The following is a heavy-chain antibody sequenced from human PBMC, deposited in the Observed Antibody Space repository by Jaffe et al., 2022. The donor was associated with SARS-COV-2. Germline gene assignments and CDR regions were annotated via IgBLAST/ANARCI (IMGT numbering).Heavy chain of an antibody. J-gene: IGHJ6*02. CDR3: ASGRFGEGCMDV. CDR1: GGSISSYY. Sequence: QVQLQESGPGLVKPSETLSLTCTVSGGSISSYYWSWIRQPPGKGLEWIGYIYYSGSTNYNPSLKSRVTISVDTSKNQFSLKLSSVTAADTAVYYCASGRFGEGCMDVWGQGTTVTVSS. D-gene: IGHD3-10*01. CDR2: IYYSGST. V-gene: IGHV4-59*01.